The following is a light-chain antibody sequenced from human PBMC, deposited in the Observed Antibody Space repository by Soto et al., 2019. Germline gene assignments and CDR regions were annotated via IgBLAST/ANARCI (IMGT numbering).Light chain of an antibody. CDR2: GAS. CDR3: QQYGRT. J-gene: IGKJ1*01. V-gene: IGKV3-20*01. CDR1: QSVSSSY. Sequence: EIVLTQSPGTLSLSPGERATLSCRASQSVSSSYLAWYQQKPGQAPRLLIYGASSRATGIPDRFSGSVSGTYFTLTISRLEPEDFAVYYCQQYGRTFGQGTKVEIK.